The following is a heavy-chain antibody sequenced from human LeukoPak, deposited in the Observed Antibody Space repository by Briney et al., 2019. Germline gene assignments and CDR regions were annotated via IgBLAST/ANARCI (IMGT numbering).Heavy chain of an antibody. CDR3: ARGTRPNTYYDFWSGYYSPYYFDY. V-gene: IGHV4-59*01. CDR2: IYYSGST. Sequence: PSETLSLTCTVSGDSISSYYWSWIRQPPGKGLEWIGYIYYSGSTNYNPSLKSRVTISVDTSKNQFSLKLSSVTAADTAVYYCARGTRPNTYYDFWSGYYSPYYFDYWGQGTLVTVSS. D-gene: IGHD3-3*01. CDR1: GDSISSYY. J-gene: IGHJ4*02.